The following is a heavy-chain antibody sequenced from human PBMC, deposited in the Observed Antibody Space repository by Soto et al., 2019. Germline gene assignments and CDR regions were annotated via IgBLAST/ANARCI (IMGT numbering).Heavy chain of an antibody. CDR1: GDIFDNYA. Sequence: QGHLVQSGAEVKKPGSSVKVSCKASGDIFDNYAISWVRQAPGQGLEWLGGISPVIGTTHYAQRFQGRLTITADRSTMTTYMELSGLKSEDTAIYFWARDYSGYDPALNRFDPWGQGPLVTVSS. V-gene: IGHV1-69*06. D-gene: IGHD5-12*01. J-gene: IGHJ5*02. CDR2: ISPVIGTT. CDR3: ARDYSGYDPALNRFDP.